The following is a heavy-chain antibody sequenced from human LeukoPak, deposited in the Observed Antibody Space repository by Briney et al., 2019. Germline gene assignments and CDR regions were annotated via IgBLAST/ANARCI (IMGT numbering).Heavy chain of an antibody. D-gene: IGHD3-22*01. CDR1: GGSISDYY. V-gene: IGHV4-59*01. CDR2: VYYSGSI. Sequence: SETLSLTCSVSGGSISDYYWTWIRQPPGKGRELIGCVYYSGSINYNPSLKSRVTISIDTSKKQISLKLSSVTAADTAVYYCARADYYYGSSGYYWFDPWGQGTLVTVSS. CDR3: ARADYYYGSSGYYWFDP. J-gene: IGHJ5*02.